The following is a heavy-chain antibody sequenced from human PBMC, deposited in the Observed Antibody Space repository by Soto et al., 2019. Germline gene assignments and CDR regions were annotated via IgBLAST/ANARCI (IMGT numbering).Heavy chain of an antibody. D-gene: IGHD6-13*01. CDR3: ARELRIAAAATKGSSYGNYFDY. CDR1: GFTFSSYA. CDR2: ISYDGSNK. V-gene: IGHV3-30-3*01. J-gene: IGHJ4*02. Sequence: GGSLRLSCAASGFTFSSYAMHWVRQAPGKGLEWAAVISYDGSNKYYADSVKGRFTISRDNSKNTLYLQMNSLRAEDTAVYYCARELRIAAAATKGSSYGNYFDYWGQGTLVTVSS.